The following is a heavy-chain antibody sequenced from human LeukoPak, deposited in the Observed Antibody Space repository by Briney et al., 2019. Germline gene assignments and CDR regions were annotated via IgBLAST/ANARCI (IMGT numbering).Heavy chain of an antibody. Sequence: SETLSLTCTVSGGSISSGGYYWSWIRQHPGKGLEWIGYIYYSGSTYYNPSLKSRVTISVDTSKNQFSLKLSSVTAADTAVYYCARDLKGVNYGDYYYYYGMDVWGQGTTVTVSS. CDR2: IYYSGST. CDR3: ARDLKGVNYGDYYYYYGMDV. D-gene: IGHD4-17*01. CDR1: GGSISSGGYY. V-gene: IGHV4-31*03. J-gene: IGHJ6*02.